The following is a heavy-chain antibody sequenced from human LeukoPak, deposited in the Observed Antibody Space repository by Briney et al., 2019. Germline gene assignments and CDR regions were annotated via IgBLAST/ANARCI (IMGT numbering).Heavy chain of an antibody. CDR1: GFTFSSYS. D-gene: IGHD5-12*01. CDR3: ARGGGYEPLDY. V-gene: IGHV3-48*04. CDR2: ISSSSTI. J-gene: IGHJ4*02. Sequence: GGSLRLSCAASGFTFSSYSMNWVRQAPGKGLEWVSYISSSSTIYYADSVKGRFTISRDNAKNSLYLQMNSLRAEDTAVYYCARGGGYEPLDYWGQGTLVTVSS.